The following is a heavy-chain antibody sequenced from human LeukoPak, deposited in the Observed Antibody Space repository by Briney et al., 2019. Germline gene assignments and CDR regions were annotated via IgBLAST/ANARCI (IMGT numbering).Heavy chain of an antibody. CDR3: ARNRGGYAFDI. CDR2: IYSGGST. V-gene: IGHV3-66*02. CDR1: GFTFTSNY. J-gene: IGHJ3*02. Sequence: PGGSLRLSCAASGFTFTSNYMSWVRQAPGKGLEWVSVIYSGGSTYYADSAKGRVTISRDNSKNTLYVQMNSLRAEDTAVYYCARNRGGYAFDIWGQGPMVTVSS. D-gene: IGHD3-10*01.